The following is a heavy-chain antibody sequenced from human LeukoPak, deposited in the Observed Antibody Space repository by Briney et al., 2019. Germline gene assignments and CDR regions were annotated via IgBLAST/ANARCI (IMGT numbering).Heavy chain of an antibody. CDR1: GFTFSSYG. CDR3: AAYCSSTSCQAFDY. D-gene: IGHD2-2*01. CDR2: ISYDGSNK. Sequence: PGGSLRLSCAASGFTFSSYGMHWVRQAPGKGLEWVAVISYDGSNKYYADSVKGRFTISRDNSKNTLYLQMNSLRAEDTAVYYCAAYCSSTSCQAFDYWGQGTLVTVSS. V-gene: IGHV3-30*03. J-gene: IGHJ4*02.